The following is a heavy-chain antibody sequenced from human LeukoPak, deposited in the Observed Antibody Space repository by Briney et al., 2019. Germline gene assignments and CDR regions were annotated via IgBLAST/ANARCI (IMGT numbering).Heavy chain of an antibody. J-gene: IGHJ6*02. V-gene: IGHV3-7*04. D-gene: IGHD6-13*01. CDR1: GFTFSSYW. CDR2: IRQDGSEI. Sequence: GGSLRLSCAASGFTFSSYWMSWVHQAPGKGLEWVAIIRQDGSEIHYVDSVKGRFTISRDNAKNSLYLQMNSLRAEDTAVYYCAREIPQQLVAMDVWGQGTTVTVSS. CDR3: AREIPQQLVAMDV.